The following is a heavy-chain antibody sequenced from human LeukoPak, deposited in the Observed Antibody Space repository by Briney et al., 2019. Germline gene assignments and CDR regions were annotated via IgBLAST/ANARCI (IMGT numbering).Heavy chain of an antibody. CDR2: IYYSGST. Sequence: SETLSLTCTVSGGSISSSSYYWGWIRQSPGKGLEWIGSIYYSGSTYYNPSLKSRVTISVDTSKNQFSLKLTSVTAADTAVYYCANPSSGWYPGFDYWGQGTLVTVSS. CDR3: ANPSSGWYPGFDY. V-gene: IGHV4-39*07. J-gene: IGHJ4*02. D-gene: IGHD6-19*01. CDR1: GGSISSSSYY.